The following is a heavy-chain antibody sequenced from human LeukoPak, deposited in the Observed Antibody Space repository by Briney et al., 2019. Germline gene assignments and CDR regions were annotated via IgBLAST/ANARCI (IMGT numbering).Heavy chain of an antibody. V-gene: IGHV5-51*01. D-gene: IGHD4-17*01. CDR1: GYSFITYW. J-gene: IGHJ4*02. CDR3: ARASGDGRFDY. Sequence: GESLKISCKVSGYSFITYWIGWVRQMPGKGLEWMGIIYPGDSDIRYSPSFQGQVTISADKSISTAYLQWSSLKASDTAIYYYARASGDGRFDYWGQGTLVTVSS. CDR2: IYPGDSDI.